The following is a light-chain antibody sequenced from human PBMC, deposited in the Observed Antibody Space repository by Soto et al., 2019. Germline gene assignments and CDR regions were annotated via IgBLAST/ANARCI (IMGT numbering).Light chain of an antibody. CDR3: QQSYTTPRT. CDR1: QSISPF. J-gene: IGKJ1*01. CDR2: AAS. Sequence: DIQMTQSPSSLSASVGDRVSVTCRASQSISPFLNWYQQRPEEAPKLLIYAASSLQSDVPSRFSGSGSGADFTLTIGSLQPEDFATYYCQQSYTTPRTFGQGTKVEVK. V-gene: IGKV1-39*01.